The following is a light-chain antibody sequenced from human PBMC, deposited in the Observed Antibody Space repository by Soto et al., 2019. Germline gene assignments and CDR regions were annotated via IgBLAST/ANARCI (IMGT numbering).Light chain of an antibody. CDR3: TSWTTSTTMI. J-gene: IGLJ2*01. CDR2: DVN. CDR1: SSDIGAYNY. Sequence: QSALTQPASVSGSPGQSITISCTGTSSDIGAYNYVSGYQQHPGKAPKLMIYDVNIRPSGVSNRFSGSKSGNTASLTISGLQAEDEADYYCTSWTTSTTMIFGGGTKLTVL. V-gene: IGLV2-14*03.